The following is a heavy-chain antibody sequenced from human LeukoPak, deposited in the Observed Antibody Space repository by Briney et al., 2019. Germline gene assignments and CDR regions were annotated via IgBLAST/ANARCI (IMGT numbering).Heavy chain of an antibody. CDR2: IYSGGST. V-gene: IGHV3-66*01. Sequence: GGSLRLSCAASGFTFSSYAMSWVRQAPGKGLEWVSVIYSGGSTYYADSVKGRFTISRDNSKNTLYLQMNSLRAEDTAVYYCAREYHFDYWGQGTLVTVSS. J-gene: IGHJ4*02. CDR1: GFTFSSYA. D-gene: IGHD2-2*01. CDR3: AREYHFDY.